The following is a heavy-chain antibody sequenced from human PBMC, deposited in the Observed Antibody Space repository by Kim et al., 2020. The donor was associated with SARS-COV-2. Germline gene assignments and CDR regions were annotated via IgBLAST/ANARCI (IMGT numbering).Heavy chain of an antibody. V-gene: IGHV3-21*01. D-gene: IGHD5-12*01. CDR2: SYS. J-gene: IGHJ4*02. Sequence: SYSYYADSVRGRFTSPRDNRKNSLWLQMNSLGVDDTAVYYCTRGGGYDSTYWGQGILVTVSS. CDR3: TRGGGYDSTY.